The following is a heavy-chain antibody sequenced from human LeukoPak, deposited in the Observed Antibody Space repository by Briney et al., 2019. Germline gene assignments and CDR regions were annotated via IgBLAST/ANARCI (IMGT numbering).Heavy chain of an antibody. CDR2: ITTYNGNT. Sequence: ASVKVSCKASGYTPTSYPISWVRQAPGQGLEWMGWITTYNGNTHYAQKLQGRVTMTTETSTSTAYMDLRGLRSDDTAVYYCARGYDYGDYVGDFDYWGQGTLVTVSS. CDR3: ARGYDYGDYVGDFDY. V-gene: IGHV1-18*01. CDR1: GYTPTSYP. J-gene: IGHJ4*02. D-gene: IGHD4-17*01.